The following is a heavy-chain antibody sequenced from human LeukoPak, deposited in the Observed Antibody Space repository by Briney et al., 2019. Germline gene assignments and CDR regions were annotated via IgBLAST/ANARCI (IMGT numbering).Heavy chain of an antibody. J-gene: IGHJ5*02. CDR3: ARGGNNWFDP. Sequence: ETLSLTCTVSGGSISSYYWSWIRQPAGKGLEWIGRINTSGSTNYNPSPKSRVTLSIDTSKNQFSLKLSSVTAADTAVYYCARGGNNWFDPWGQGTLVTVSS. CDR1: GGSISSYY. V-gene: IGHV4-4*07. CDR2: INTSGST.